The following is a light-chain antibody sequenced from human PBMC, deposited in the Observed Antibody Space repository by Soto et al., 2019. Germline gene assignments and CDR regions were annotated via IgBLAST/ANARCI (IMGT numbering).Light chain of an antibody. CDR1: QSVSSSY. V-gene: IGKV3-20*01. Sequence: EILLTQSPGTLSLSPGERATLSCRASQSVSSSYLAWYQQKPGHAPRLLIYGASSRATGIPDRFSGSGSGTDFTLTISRLEPEDFAVYYCQQYGSSITFGQGTRLEIK. CDR3: QQYGSSIT. J-gene: IGKJ5*01. CDR2: GAS.